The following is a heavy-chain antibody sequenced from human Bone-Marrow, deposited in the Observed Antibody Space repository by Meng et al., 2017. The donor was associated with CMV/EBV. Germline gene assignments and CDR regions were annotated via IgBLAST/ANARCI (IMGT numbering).Heavy chain of an antibody. D-gene: IGHD5-24*01. CDR3: ASHGRGGYSTYRASQRIRQYYYGMDV. V-gene: IGHV5-51*01. Sequence: KVSCKGSGYSFTSYWIGWVRQMPGKGLEWMGIIYPGDSDTRYSPSFQGQVTISADKSISTAYLQWSSLKASDTAMYYCASHGRGGYSTYRASQRIRQYYYGMDVWGQGTTVTVSS. CDR1: GYSFTSYW. J-gene: IGHJ6*02. CDR2: IYPGDSDT.